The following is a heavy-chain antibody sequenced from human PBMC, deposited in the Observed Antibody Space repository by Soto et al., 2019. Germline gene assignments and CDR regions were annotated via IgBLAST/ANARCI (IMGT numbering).Heavy chain of an antibody. CDR3: ARRSMVRGVYGMDV. CDR2: IYYSGST. D-gene: IGHD3-10*01. J-gene: IGHJ6*02. CDR1: GGSISSSSYY. V-gene: IGHV4-39*01. Sequence: SETLSLTCTVSGGSISSSSYYWGWIRQPPGKGLEWIGSIYYSGSTYYNPSLKSRVTISVDTSKNQFSLKLSSVTAADTAVYYCARRSMVRGVYGMDVWGQGTTVTVSS.